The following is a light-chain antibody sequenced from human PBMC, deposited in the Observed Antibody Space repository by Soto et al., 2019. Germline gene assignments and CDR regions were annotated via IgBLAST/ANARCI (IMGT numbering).Light chain of an antibody. V-gene: IGLV2-14*01. CDR1: SSDVGGYNY. CDR2: DVS. CDR3: SSYTSSSTLVV. J-gene: IGLJ2*01. Sequence: CALTQPASVSGSPGQSITISCTGTSSDVGGYNYVSWYQQHPGKAPKLMIYDVSNRPSGVSNRFSGSKSGNTASLTISGLQAEDEADYYCSSYTSSSTLVVFGGGTKVTVL.